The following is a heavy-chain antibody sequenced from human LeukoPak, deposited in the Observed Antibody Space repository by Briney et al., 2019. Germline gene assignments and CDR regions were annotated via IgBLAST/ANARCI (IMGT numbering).Heavy chain of an antibody. CDR1: GGSFSGYY. CDR2: INHSGST. V-gene: IGHV4-34*01. D-gene: IGHD3-10*01. CDR3: AGGRSPMVRGVIGY. Sequence: SETLSLTCAVYGGSFSGYYWSWIRQPPGKGLEWIGEINHSGSTNYNPSLKSRVTISVDTSKNQFSLKLSSVTAADTAVYYCAGGRSPMVRGVIGYWGQGTLVTVSS. J-gene: IGHJ4*02.